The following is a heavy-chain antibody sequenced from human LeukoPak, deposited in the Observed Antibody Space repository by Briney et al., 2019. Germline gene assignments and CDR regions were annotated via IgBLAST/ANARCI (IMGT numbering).Heavy chain of an antibody. CDR3: VKDGSGSYYTYYFDY. CDR1: GFTFSRCA. D-gene: IGHD3-10*01. V-gene: IGHV3-64D*06. J-gene: IGHJ4*02. CDR2: ISSNGGST. Sequence: GGSLILSCSASGFTFSRCAMHWVRQAPGKGLEYVSAISSNGGSTYYADSVKGRFTISRDNSKNTLYLQMSSLRAEDTAVYYCVKDGSGSYYTYYFDYWGQGTLVTVSS.